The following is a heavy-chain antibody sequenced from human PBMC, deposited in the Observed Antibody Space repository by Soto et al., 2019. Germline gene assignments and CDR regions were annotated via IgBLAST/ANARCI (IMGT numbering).Heavy chain of an antibody. V-gene: IGHV4-34*01. CDR3: TRGNGRNFDY. CDR2: INHSGST. J-gene: IGHJ4*02. D-gene: IGHD2-8*01. Sequence: QVQLQQWGAGLLKPSETLSLTCAVYGGSFSGYYLNWMRQPPGKGLEWIGEINHSGSTNYNPTLKRRVTISVDTSKNQLCLQLSAVTAADTAVYYCTRGNGRNFDYWGQGTLVTVSS. CDR1: GGSFSGYY.